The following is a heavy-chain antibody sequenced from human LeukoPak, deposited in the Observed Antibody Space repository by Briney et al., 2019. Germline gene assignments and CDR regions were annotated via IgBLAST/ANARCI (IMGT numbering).Heavy chain of an antibody. CDR1: GYPFTVYS. Sequence: ASVKVSCKASGYPFTVYSMNWVRQAPGQGLEWMGRINVNSCGTKYTEKFQGRVTMTRGTSISTAYMELSRLRSDDTAVYYCARDWWGNDILTGDNWLDPWGQGTLVTVSS. J-gene: IGHJ5*02. CDR2: INVNSCGT. D-gene: IGHD3-9*01. CDR3: ARDWWGNDILTGDNWLDP. V-gene: IGHV1-2*06.